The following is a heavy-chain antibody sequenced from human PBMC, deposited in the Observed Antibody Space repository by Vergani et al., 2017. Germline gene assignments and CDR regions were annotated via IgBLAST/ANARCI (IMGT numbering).Heavy chain of an antibody. D-gene: IGHD2-15*01. J-gene: IGHJ6*02. Sequence: QVQLQESGPGLVKPSETLSLTCIVSGGSISPYYWSWIRQPAGKGLEWIGRIYTSESTNYNPSLKSRVTMSVDTSKNQFSLKLSSVTAADTAVYYWARRGEAEGYCSCDSCPAGVYVWGQGTTVTVSS. V-gene: IGHV4-4*07. CDR2: IYTSEST. CDR1: GGSISPYY. CDR3: ARRGEAEGYCSCDSCPAGVYV.